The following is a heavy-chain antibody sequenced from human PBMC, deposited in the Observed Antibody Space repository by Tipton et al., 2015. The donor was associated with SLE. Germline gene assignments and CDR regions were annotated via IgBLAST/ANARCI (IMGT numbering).Heavy chain of an antibody. CDR2: INHSGST. J-gene: IGHJ5*01. Sequence: TLSLTCAVYGGSFSGYYWSWIRQPPGKGLEWIGEINHSGSTNYNPSLQSRVSMSVDTSKDQISLTLNSVTVADTAVYFCARGRVNHIGGIYRPSSFDSWGQGTQVTVSS. V-gene: IGHV4-34*01. CDR3: ARGRVNHIGGIYRPSSFDS. CDR1: GGSFSGYY. D-gene: IGHD3-16*02.